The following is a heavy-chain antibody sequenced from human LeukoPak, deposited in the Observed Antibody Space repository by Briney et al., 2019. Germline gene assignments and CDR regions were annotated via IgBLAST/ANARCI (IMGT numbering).Heavy chain of an antibody. CDR3: ARKSGYSGYGSDY. D-gene: IGHD5-12*01. J-gene: IGHJ4*02. V-gene: IGHV3-66*01. CDR1: GVTVSSNY. Sequence: PGGSLRLSCAASGVTVSSNYMSWVRQAPGKGLEWVSVIYSGGSTYYADSVKGRFTISRDNSKNTLYLQMNSLRAEDTAVYYCARKSGYSGYGSDYWGQGTLVTVSS. CDR2: IYSGGST.